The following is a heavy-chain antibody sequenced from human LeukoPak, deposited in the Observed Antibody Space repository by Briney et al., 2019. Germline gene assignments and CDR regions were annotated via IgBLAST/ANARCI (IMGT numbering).Heavy chain of an antibody. CDR1: GGSISSGGYS. D-gene: IGHD4-17*01. Sequence: PSQTLSLTCAVSGGSISSGGYSWSWIRQPPGKGLEWIGYIYHSGSTDYNPSLKSRVTISVDTSKNQFSLKLSSVTAADTAVYYCARPGDYGDYGTWGQGTLVTVSS. CDR3: ARPGDYGDYGT. J-gene: IGHJ5*02. V-gene: IGHV4-30-2*01. CDR2: IYHSGST.